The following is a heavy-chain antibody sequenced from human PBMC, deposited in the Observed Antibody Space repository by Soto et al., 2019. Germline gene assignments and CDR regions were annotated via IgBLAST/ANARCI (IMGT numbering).Heavy chain of an antibody. CDR3: AKDAKYCSGGSCYGLLFDY. CDR2: ISYDGSNK. V-gene: IGHV3-30*18. CDR1: GFTFSSYG. J-gene: IGHJ4*02. Sequence: GGSLRLSCAASGFTFSSYGMHWVRQAPGKGLEWVAVISYDGSNKFCADSVKGRFTISRDNSKNTLYLQMNSLRAEDTAVYYCAKDAKYCSGGSCYGLLFDYWGQGTLVTVSS. D-gene: IGHD2-15*01.